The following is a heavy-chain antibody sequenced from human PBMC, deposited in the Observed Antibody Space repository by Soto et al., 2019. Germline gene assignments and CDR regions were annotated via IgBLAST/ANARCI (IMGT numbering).Heavy chain of an antibody. V-gene: IGHV3-30*18. J-gene: IGHJ4*02. CDR2: ISYDGSNK. Sequence: QVQLVESGGGVVQPGRSLRLSCAASGFTFSSYGMHWVRQAPGKGLEWVAVISYDGSNKYYADSVKGRFTISRDNSKNTLYLQMNSLRAEDTAVYYCAKIAAAGTSFDYWGQGTLVTVSS. D-gene: IGHD6-13*01. CDR1: GFTFSSYG. CDR3: AKIAAAGTSFDY.